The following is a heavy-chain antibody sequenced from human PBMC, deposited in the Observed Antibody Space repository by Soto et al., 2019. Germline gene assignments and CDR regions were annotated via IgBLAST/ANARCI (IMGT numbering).Heavy chain of an antibody. CDR2: ISSNGVGT. CDR3: ARRARPDFYYMDV. Sequence: GGSLRVSCAAAGFTLSGYAMDWVRQAPGKGLEYVSGISSNGVGTYYANSVQGRFTISRDNSKNTVYLQMGSLRPEDMAVYYCARRARPDFYYMDVWGKGTTVTVSS. V-gene: IGHV3-64*01. CDR1: GFTLSGYA. D-gene: IGHD6-6*01. J-gene: IGHJ6*03.